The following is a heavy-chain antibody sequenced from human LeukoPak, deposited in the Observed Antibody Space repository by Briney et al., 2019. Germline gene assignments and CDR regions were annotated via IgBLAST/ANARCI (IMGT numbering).Heavy chain of an antibody. Sequence: SETLSLTCTVSGGSISSSSYYWGWIRQPPGKGLEWIGSIYYSGSTYYNPSLKSRVTISVDTSKNQFSLKLSSVTAADTAVYYCARRWYSSSWYDVYFDYWGQGTLVTVSS. CDR2: IYYSGST. V-gene: IGHV4-39*01. D-gene: IGHD6-13*01. J-gene: IGHJ4*02. CDR1: GGSISSSSYY. CDR3: ARRWYSSSWYDVYFDY.